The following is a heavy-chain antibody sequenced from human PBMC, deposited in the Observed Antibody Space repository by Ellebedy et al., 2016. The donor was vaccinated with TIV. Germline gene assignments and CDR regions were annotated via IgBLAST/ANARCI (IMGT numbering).Heavy chain of an antibody. J-gene: IGHJ6*02. CDR3: AREMGYDTLTGNYGMDV. Sequence: MPSETLSLTCTVSGGSISSGGYYWSWIRQLPGKGLEWIGYIYYSGSTYYNPSLRSRVTISVDTSKNQFSLKLSSVTAADTAVYHCAREMGYDTLTGNYGMDVWGQGTTVTVSS. CDR1: GGSISSGGYY. D-gene: IGHD3-9*01. CDR2: IYYSGST. V-gene: IGHV4-31*03.